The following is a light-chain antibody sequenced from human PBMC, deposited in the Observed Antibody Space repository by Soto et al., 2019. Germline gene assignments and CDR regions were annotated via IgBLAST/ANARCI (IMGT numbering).Light chain of an antibody. CDR3: SSYAGXSNV. Sequence: QSLLTQPPSASGSPVQSVAISCTGTSSDVCGYNYFSWYQQHPGKDPKLMIYEVNKRPSGFPDRFSGSKSGNTASLTVSGLQAEDEADYYRSSYAGXSNVFGTGTKVXV. CDR1: SSDVCGYNY. V-gene: IGLV2-8*01. CDR2: EVN. J-gene: IGLJ1*01.